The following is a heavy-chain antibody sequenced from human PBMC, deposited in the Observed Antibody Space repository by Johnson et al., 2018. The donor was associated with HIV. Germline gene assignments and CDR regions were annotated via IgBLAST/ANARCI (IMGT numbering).Heavy chain of an antibody. CDR2: ISGSGGST. D-gene: IGHD1-14*01. CDR3: ARDNQQAFDI. J-gene: IGHJ3*02. Sequence: MQLVESGGALVQPGGSLRLSCEVSGFTISTFWMHWVRQVPGKGLMWVSAISGSGGSTYYADSVKGRFTISRDNSKNTLYLQMNSLRAEDTAVYYCARDNQQAFDIWGQGTMVTVSS. CDR1: GFTISTFW. V-gene: IGHV3-23*04.